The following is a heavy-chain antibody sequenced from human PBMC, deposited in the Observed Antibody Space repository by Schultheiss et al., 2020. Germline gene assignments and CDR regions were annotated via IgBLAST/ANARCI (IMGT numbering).Heavy chain of an antibody. J-gene: IGHJ4*02. V-gene: IGHV3-48*04. CDR2: ISSSGSTI. CDR3: ARVAAGIVVSSYIDY. D-gene: IGHD2-15*01. Sequence: GGSLRLSCSASGFIFSSFWMAWVRQVPGKGLEWVSYISSSGSTIYYADSVKGRFTISRDNAKNSLYLQMNSLRAEDTAVYYCARVAAGIVVSSYIDYWGQGTLGTVSA. CDR1: GFIFSSFW.